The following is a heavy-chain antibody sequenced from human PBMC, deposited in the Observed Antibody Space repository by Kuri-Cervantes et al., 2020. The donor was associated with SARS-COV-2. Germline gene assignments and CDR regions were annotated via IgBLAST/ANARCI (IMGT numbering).Heavy chain of an antibody. Sequence: SETLSLTCTVSGASISSSTYYWGWIRQSPGKGLEWLGSIYESGDTYYSSSLKSRLSLSVDTSKNQFSLKLTSVTAADTAVYYCARVLSGPRSFDYWGHGNLVTVSS. CDR1: GASISSSTYY. V-gene: IGHV4-39*07. CDR3: ARVLSGPRSFDY. J-gene: IGHJ4*01. D-gene: IGHD3-3*01. CDR2: IYESGDT.